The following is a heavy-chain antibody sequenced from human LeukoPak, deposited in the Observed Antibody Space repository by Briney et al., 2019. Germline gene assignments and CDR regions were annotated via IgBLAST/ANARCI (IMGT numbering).Heavy chain of an antibody. CDR3: ARALYSSGWYGFDYYYYGMDV. CDR2: NYSDGST. Sequence: GESLRLSCAASGFTFSSYWMSWVRQAPGKGLEWVSVNYSDGSTYYADSVKGRFTISRDNSKNTLYLQMNSLRAEDTAVYYCARALYSSGWYGFDYYYYGMDVWGQGTTVTVS. D-gene: IGHD6-19*01. V-gene: IGHV3-53*01. CDR1: GFTFSSYW. J-gene: IGHJ6*02.